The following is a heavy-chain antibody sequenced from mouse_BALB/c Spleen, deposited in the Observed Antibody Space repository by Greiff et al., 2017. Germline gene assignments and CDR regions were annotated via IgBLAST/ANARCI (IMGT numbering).Heavy chain of an antibody. CDR3: ARGGDGYPYWYFDV. D-gene: IGHD2-3*01. Sequence: EVKLMESGGGLVKPGGSLKLSCAASGFTFSSYAMSWVRQTPEKRLEWVATISSGGSYTYYPDSVKGRFTISRDNAKNTLYLQMSSLRSEDTAMYYCARGGDGYPYWYFDVWGAGTTVTVSS. CDR2: ISSGGSYT. J-gene: IGHJ1*01. CDR1: GFTFSSYA. V-gene: IGHV5-9-3*01.